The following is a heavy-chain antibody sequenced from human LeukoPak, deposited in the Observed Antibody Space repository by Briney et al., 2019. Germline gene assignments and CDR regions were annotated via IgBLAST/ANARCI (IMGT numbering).Heavy chain of an antibody. Sequence: SVKVSCKASGGTFSSYAISWVRQAPGQGLEWMGGIIPIFGTANYAQKFQGRVTITTDESTSTAYMELSSLRSEDTAVYYCARVRAPYASGRNGLDYWGQGTLVTVSS. CDR3: ARVRAPYASGRNGLDY. D-gene: IGHD3-16*01. J-gene: IGHJ4*02. V-gene: IGHV1-69*05. CDR1: GGTFSSYA. CDR2: IIPIFGTA.